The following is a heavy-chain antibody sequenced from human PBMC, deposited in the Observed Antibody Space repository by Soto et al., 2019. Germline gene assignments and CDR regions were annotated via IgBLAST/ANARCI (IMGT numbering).Heavy chain of an antibody. CDR2: ISWDGGST. Sequence: GGSLRLSCAASGFTFDDYAMHWVRQAPGKGLEWVSLISWDGGSTYYADSVKGRFTISRDNSKNSLYLQMNSLRAEDTALYHCAKDIADSSSSSFFGNYYYYYGMDVWGQGTTVTVSS. V-gene: IGHV3-43D*04. CDR3: AKDIADSSSSSFFGNYYYYYGMDV. D-gene: IGHD6-6*01. CDR1: GFTFDDYA. J-gene: IGHJ6*02.